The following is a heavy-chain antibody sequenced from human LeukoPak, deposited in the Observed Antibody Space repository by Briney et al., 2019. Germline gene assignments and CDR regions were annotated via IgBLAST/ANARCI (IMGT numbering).Heavy chain of an antibody. J-gene: IGHJ4*02. Sequence: GGALRLSCAASGFTFSSYGMHWVRQAPGKGLEWVAFIRYDGSNKYYADSVKGRFTISRDNSKNTLYLQIKSLRAEDTAVYYCAKDLGYCSGGSCYSIDYWGQGTLVTVSS. D-gene: IGHD2-15*01. CDR1: GFTFSSYG. V-gene: IGHV3-30*02. CDR3: AKDLGYCSGGSCYSIDY. CDR2: IRYDGSNK.